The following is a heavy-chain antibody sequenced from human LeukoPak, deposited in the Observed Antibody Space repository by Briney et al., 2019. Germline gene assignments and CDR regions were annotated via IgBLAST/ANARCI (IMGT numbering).Heavy chain of an antibody. V-gene: IGHV1-69*06. CDR2: IIPIFGTA. CDR1: GGTFSSYA. J-gene: IGHJ6*03. D-gene: IGHD6-13*01. Sequence: SVKVSCKASGGTFSSYAISWVRQAPGQGLEWMGGIIPIFGTANYAQKFQGRVRITADKSTSTAYMELSSLRSEDTAVYYCAREEPDSSSYLKNYYYYMDVWGKGTTVTVSS. CDR3: AREEPDSSSYLKNYYYYMDV.